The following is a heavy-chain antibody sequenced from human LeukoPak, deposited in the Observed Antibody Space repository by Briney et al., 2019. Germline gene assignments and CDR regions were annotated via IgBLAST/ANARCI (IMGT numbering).Heavy chain of an antibody. V-gene: IGHV3-53*01. J-gene: IGHJ4*02. CDR3: ASWPGGWYGEDS. Sequence: GSLRLSCAVSGFTVSSNYMSWVRQAPGKGLEWVSVIYGGGSTYYADSVKGRFTISRDTFENTVNLQMSSLRAEDTAVYYCASWPGGWYGEDSWGQGTLVTVSS. CDR1: GFTVSSNY. CDR2: IYGGGST. D-gene: IGHD6-19*01.